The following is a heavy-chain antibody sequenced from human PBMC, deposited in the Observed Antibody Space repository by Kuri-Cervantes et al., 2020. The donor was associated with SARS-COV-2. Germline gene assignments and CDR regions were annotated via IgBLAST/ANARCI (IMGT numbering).Heavy chain of an antibody. Sequence: SETLSLTCTVSGGSISSSSYYWGWIRQPPGKGLEWIGSIYYSGSTYYNPSLKSRVTISVDTSKNQFSLKLSSVTAADTAVYYCAREFIVPAAILDYWGQGTLVTAPQ. CDR1: GGSISSSSYY. CDR3: AREFIVPAAILDY. D-gene: IGHD2-2*01. CDR2: IYYSGST. J-gene: IGHJ4*02. V-gene: IGHV4-39*02.